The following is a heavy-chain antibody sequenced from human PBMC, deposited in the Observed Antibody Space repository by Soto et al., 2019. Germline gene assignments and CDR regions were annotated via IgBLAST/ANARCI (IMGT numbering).Heavy chain of an antibody. CDR1: GFTFSSYA. CDR3: ESPGYSGYVYGMDV. V-gene: IGHV3-30-3*01. D-gene: IGHD5-12*01. J-gene: IGHJ6*02. CDR2: ISYDGSNK. Sequence: QVQLVESGGGVVQPGRSLRLSCAASGFTFSSYAMHWVRQAPGKGLEWVAVISYDGSNKYYADSVKGRFTISRDNSKNTLYLQMNSLRAEDTAVYYCESPGYSGYVYGMDVWGQGTTVTVSS.